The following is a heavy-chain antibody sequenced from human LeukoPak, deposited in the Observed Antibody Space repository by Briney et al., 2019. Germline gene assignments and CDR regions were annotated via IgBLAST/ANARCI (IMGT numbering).Heavy chain of an antibody. CDR2: ISYDGSNK. V-gene: IGHV3-30-3*01. D-gene: IGHD2-15*01. Sequence: GGSLRLSCAASEFTFSNYAMHWVRQAPGKGLEWVAVISYDGSNKYYAGSVKGRFTISRDNSKNTLYLQMNSLRVEDTALYYCATTQLDGAAASFFDQWGQGTLVTVSS. CDR1: EFTFSNYA. CDR3: ATTQLDGAAASFFDQ. J-gene: IGHJ4*02.